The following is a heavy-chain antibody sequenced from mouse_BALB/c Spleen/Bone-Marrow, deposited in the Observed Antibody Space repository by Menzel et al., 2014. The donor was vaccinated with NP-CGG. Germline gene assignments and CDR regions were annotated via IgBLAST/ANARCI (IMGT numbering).Heavy chain of an antibody. Sequence: EVQLQQSGAELVKPGASVKLSYTASGFNIKDTYIHWVKQRPEQGLEWIGGIDPANGNTKYDPKFQGKATITADTSSNTAYLQLSSLTSEDTAVYYCARDYGRTGWFAYWGQGTLVTVSA. J-gene: IGHJ3*01. CDR1: GFNIKDTY. D-gene: IGHD1-1*01. V-gene: IGHV14-3*02. CDR2: IDPANGNT. CDR3: ARDYGRTGWFAY.